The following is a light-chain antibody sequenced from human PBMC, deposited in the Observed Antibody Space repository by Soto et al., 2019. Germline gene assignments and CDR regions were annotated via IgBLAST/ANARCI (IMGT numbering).Light chain of an antibody. Sequence: QSALTQPASVSGSPGQSITISCTGTSSDVGGYNYVSWYQQHPDKAPKLMIYDVSNRPSGVSNRFSGSKSGNTASLTISGLQAEDEADYHCSSYTRSSPYWVFGGGTKVTVL. CDR1: SSDVGGYNY. V-gene: IGLV2-14*01. CDR3: SSYTRSSPYWV. CDR2: DVS. J-gene: IGLJ3*02.